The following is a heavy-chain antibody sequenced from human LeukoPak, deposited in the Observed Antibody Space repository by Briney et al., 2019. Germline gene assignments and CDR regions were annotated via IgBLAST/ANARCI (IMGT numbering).Heavy chain of an antibody. Sequence: SETLSLTCTVSGGSISSRSYYWGWIRQPPGKGLEWIGSIYYSGSTYYNPSLKSRVTISVDTSKNQFSLKLSSVTAADTAVYYCARAGDSSSWYVRAFDIWGQGTMVTVSS. V-gene: IGHV4-39*07. J-gene: IGHJ3*02. CDR3: ARAGDSSSWYVRAFDI. D-gene: IGHD6-13*01. CDR1: GGSISSRSYY. CDR2: IYYSGST.